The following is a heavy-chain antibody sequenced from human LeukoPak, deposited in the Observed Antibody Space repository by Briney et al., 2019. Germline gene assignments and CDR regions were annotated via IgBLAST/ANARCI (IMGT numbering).Heavy chain of an antibody. CDR2: INPNRGAT. J-gene: IGHJ4*02. Sequence: ASVKVSCKASGSTFTEYYMHWVRQAPGQGLEWMGWINPNRGATKYAQKFQGRVTMTRDTSISTLYMELSRLRSDDTAVYYCARVRAYSGGWNFDYWGQGTLVTVSS. V-gene: IGHV1-2*02. D-gene: IGHD6-19*01. CDR3: ARVRAYSGGWNFDY. CDR1: GSTFTEYY.